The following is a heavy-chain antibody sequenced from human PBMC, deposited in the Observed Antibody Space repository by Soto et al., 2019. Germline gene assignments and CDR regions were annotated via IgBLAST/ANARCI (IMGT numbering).Heavy chain of an antibody. CDR2: SHQSGNT. CDR1: GVSIDSHDW. Sequence: QVQLQESGPGLVKPSGTLSLTCAVSGVSIDSHDWWTWVRQPPGKGLEWIGESHQSGNTNYNSSLGSRVTRALDKSRNHFSLQLDSVTVADTAVYYCATRDTGRVYWGQGTLVTVSS. D-gene: IGHD5-18*01. V-gene: IGHV4-4*02. CDR3: ATRDTGRVY. J-gene: IGHJ4*02.